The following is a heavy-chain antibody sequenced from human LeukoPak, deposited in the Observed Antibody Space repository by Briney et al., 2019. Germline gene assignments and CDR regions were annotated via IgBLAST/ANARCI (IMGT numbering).Heavy chain of an antibody. Sequence: GGSLRLSCAASGFTFSSSWMSWVRQAPGKGLEWVTNIKPDGSEKYYVDSVKGRFTISRDNAKKSLYLQMNSLRVEDTAVYYCARSWPGSNYYYYGMDVWGQGTTVTVSS. D-gene: IGHD3-10*01. CDR2: IKPDGSEK. CDR1: GFTFSSSW. V-gene: IGHV3-7*01. CDR3: ARSWPGSNYYYYGMDV. J-gene: IGHJ6*02.